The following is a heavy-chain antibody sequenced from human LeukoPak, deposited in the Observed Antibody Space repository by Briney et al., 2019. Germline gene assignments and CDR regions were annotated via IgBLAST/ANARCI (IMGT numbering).Heavy chain of an antibody. J-gene: IGHJ4*02. CDR2: IYHSGST. CDR3: ARGTPSGWYGAVY. Sequence: SETLSLTFTVSGYSISSGYYWGWIRQPPGKGLEWIGSIYHSGSTYYNPSLKSRVTISVDTSKNQFSLKLSSVTATDTAVYYCARGTPSGWYGAVYWGQGTLVTVSS. V-gene: IGHV4-38-2*02. CDR1: GYSISSGYY. D-gene: IGHD6-19*01.